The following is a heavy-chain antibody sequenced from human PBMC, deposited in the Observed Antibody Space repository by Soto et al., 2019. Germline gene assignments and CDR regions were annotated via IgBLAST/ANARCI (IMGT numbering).Heavy chain of an antibody. Sequence: GWSLRLSCAASGFTFDDYAMHWVRQAPGKGLEWVSGISWNSGSIGYADSVKGRFTISRDNAKNSLYLQMNSLRAEDTALYYCAKDISPGPGDAFDIWGQGTMVNVSS. CDR3: AKDISPGPGDAFDI. V-gene: IGHV3-9*01. CDR2: ISWNSGSI. J-gene: IGHJ3*02. CDR1: GFTFDDYA.